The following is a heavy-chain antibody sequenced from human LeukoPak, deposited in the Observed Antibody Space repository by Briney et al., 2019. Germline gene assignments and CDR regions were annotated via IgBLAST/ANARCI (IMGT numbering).Heavy chain of an antibody. CDR3: ARDPYSSGWYKDAFDI. CDR1: GFTFSSYS. J-gene: IGHJ3*02. CDR2: ISGSSSYI. D-gene: IGHD6-19*01. V-gene: IGHV3-21*01. Sequence: GGSLRLYCAASGFTFSSYSMNWVRQAPGKGLEWVSSISGSSSYINYADSVKGRFTISRDNAQNSLFLQLNSLRAEDTAVYYCARDPYSSGWYKDAFDIWGQGTMVTVSS.